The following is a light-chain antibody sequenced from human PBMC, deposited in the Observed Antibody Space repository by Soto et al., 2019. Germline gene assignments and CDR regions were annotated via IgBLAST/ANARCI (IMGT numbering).Light chain of an antibody. CDR1: SSNIGAGYD. J-gene: IGLJ2*01. CDR3: QSYDSSRSVV. Sequence: QSVLTQPPSVSGAPGQRVTISCAGSSSNIGAGYDVHWYQQLPGTAPKLLIYGNGNRPSGVPDRFSGSKSGTSASLAITGLQAEDEADYYCQSYDSSRSVVFGGGTKLTVL. V-gene: IGLV1-40*01. CDR2: GNG.